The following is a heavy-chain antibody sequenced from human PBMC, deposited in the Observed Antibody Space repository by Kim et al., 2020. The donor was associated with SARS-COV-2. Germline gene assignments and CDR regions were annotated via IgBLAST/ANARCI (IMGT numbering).Heavy chain of an antibody. D-gene: IGHD3-22*01. CDR2: INPNSGGT. CDR3: ARGPNSSGYYYHFAFDI. J-gene: IGHJ3*02. V-gene: IGHV1-2*04. CDR1: GSTFTGYY. Sequence: SCQASGSTFTGYYMHWVRQAPGQGLEWMGWINPNSGGTNYAQKFQGWVTMTRDTSISTAYMELSRLRSDDTAVYYCARGPNSSGYYYHFAFDIWGQGTMVTVSS.